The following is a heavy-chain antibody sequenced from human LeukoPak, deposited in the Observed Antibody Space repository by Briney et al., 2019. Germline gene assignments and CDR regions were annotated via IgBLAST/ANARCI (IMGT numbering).Heavy chain of an antibody. CDR1: GFTFSAYS. V-gene: IGHV3-21*01. Sequence: PGGSLRLSYAASGFTFSAYSMNWVRQAPGKGLEWVSSISSGSSYIYYADSVKGRFTISRDNAKNSLYLQMNSLRAEDTAVYYCARDSSLAYCGGDCYYFDYWGQGTLVTVSS. D-gene: IGHD2-21*02. CDR2: ISSGSSYI. J-gene: IGHJ4*02. CDR3: ARDSSLAYCGGDCYYFDY.